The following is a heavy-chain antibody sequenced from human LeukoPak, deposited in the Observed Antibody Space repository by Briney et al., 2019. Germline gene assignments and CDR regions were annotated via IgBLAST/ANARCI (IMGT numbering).Heavy chain of an antibody. CDR2: IIPIFGTA. Sequence: GASVKVSCKASGGTFSSYAISWVRQAPGQGLEWMGGIIPIFGTANYAQKFQGRVTITADESTSTAYMELSSLRSEDTAVYYCARDGITIFGVVTYYGMDVWGQGTTVTVSS. J-gene: IGHJ6*02. D-gene: IGHD3-3*01. V-gene: IGHV1-69*13. CDR3: ARDGITIFGVVTYYGMDV. CDR1: GGTFSSYA.